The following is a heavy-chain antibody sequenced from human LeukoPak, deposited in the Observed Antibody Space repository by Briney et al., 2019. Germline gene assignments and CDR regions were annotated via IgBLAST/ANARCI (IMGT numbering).Heavy chain of an antibody. V-gene: IGHV4-30-2*01. D-gene: IGHD2-21*02. CDR2: IYHSGST. J-gene: IGHJ6*02. Sequence: SETLSLTCAVSGGSISSGGYSWSWIRQPPGKGLEWIGYIYHSGSTYYNPSLKSRVTISVDRSKHQFSLKLSSVTAADTAVYYCARGDPSGMDVWGQGTTVTVSS. CDR3: ARGDPSGMDV. CDR1: GGSISSGGYS.